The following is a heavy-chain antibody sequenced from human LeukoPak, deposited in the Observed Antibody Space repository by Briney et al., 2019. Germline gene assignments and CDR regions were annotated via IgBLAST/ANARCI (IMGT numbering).Heavy chain of an antibody. J-gene: IGHJ6*02. Sequence: PSETLSLTCAVFGGSFSGQYWSWIRQPPGKGLEWIGEINHRGSTTYNPSLKSRVTISVDTSKSQFSLKVRSLTAAGTAVYYCARDRYSNSFYYYYAMDVWGQGTTVTVSS. CDR2: INHRGST. D-gene: IGHD4-11*01. CDR3: ARDRYSNSFYYYYAMDV. V-gene: IGHV4-34*01. CDR1: GGSFSGQY.